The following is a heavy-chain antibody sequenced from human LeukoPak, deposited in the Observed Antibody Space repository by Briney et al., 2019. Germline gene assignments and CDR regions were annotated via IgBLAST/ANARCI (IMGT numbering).Heavy chain of an antibody. J-gene: IGHJ5*02. D-gene: IGHD3-22*01. CDR3: ARDLTDEDLVVVSNWFDP. CDR2: IYTSGST. Sequence: SETLSLTCTVSGDSISSFYWSWIRQPAGKGLEWIGRIYTSGSTNYNPSLKSRVTMSVDTSKNQVSLKLSSVTAADTAVYYCARDLTDEDLVVVSNWFDPWGQGTLVTVSS. CDR1: GDSISSFY. V-gene: IGHV4-4*07.